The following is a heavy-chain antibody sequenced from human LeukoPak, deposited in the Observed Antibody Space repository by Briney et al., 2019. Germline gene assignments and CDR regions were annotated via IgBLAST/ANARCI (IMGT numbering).Heavy chain of an antibody. D-gene: IGHD6-19*01. J-gene: IGHJ6*02. CDR2: IYYSGST. CDR1: GGSISSYY. CDR3: ARDSGTAVAGRGYYYYGMDV. V-gene: IGHV4-59*01. Sequence: SETLSLTCTAYGGSISSYYWSWIRQPPGKGLEWNGYIYYSGSTYYKTSLKSRVTISVDTSKNQFSLNLCSVTAADTAVYYCARDSGTAVAGRGYYYYGMDVWGQGTTVTVSS.